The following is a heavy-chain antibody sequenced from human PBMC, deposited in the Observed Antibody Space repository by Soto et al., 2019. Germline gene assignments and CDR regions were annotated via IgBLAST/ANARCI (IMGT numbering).Heavy chain of an antibody. CDR1: GFSLSTSGVG. D-gene: IGHD1-26*01. Sequence: QITLKESGPTLVKPTQTLTLTCTFSGFSLSTSGVGVGWIRQPPGKALEWLALIYWNDDKRYSPSLKSRLTITKDTSKNQVVLTMTNMDPVDTATYYCAHRRGGSKSGFGERYWYFDLWGRGTLVTVSS. V-gene: IGHV2-5*01. CDR3: AHRRGGSKSGFGERYWYFDL. J-gene: IGHJ2*01. CDR2: IYWNDDK.